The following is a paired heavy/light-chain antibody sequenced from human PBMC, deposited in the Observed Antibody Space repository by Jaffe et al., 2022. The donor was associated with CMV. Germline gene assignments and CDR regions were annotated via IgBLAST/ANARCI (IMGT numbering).Light chain of an antibody. CDR1: SSNIGAGYD. Sequence: QSVLTQPPSVSGAPGQRVTISCTGSSSNIGAGYDVHWYQQLPGTAPKLLIYAYTNRPSGVPDRFSGSKSGTSASLAIAGLQAEDEADYYCQSYDNSLSDYVFGTGTKVTVL. CDR3: QSYDNSLSDYV. J-gene: IGLJ1*01. CDR2: AYT. V-gene: IGLV1-40*01.
Heavy chain of an antibody. D-gene: IGHD1-26*01. J-gene: IGHJ5*02. V-gene: IGHV3-23*01. CDR3: AKKTTGSKGWFDP. CDR2: ISDSGGHI. CDR1: RFTFSSYA. Sequence: EAQLLESGGGLVQPGGSLRLSCVASRFTFSSYAMSWVRQAPGKGLEWVSVISDSGGHIYYTDSVKGRFTISRDNSKSTLYLEMNGLRADDTAVYYCAKKTTGSKGWFDPWGQGTLVTVSS.